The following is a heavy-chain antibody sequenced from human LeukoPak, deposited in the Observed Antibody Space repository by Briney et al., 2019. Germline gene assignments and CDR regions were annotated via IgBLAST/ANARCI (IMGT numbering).Heavy chain of an antibody. CDR1: GCTFSNAW. CDR2: IKSKSDGRTT. Sequence: WGSLRLSCAASGCTFSNAWLSWVRQAPGKGLEWVGGIKSKSDGRTTDYDAPVKGRFNISRDDSKHTLYLQMNSLKTEDTAVYYCTTAVVGATDYYYYYSMDIWGQGTTVTVSS. D-gene: IGHD1-26*01. V-gene: IGHV3-15*01. CDR3: TTAVVGATDYYYYYSMDI. J-gene: IGHJ6*02.